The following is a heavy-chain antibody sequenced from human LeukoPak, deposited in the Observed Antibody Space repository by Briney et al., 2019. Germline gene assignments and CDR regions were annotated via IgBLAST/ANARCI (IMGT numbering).Heavy chain of an antibody. V-gene: IGHV3-21*04. CDR3: ATQYYGSGSYYDYYYYYMDV. D-gene: IGHD3-10*01. CDR2: ISTSSSYI. CDR1: GFTFSSYC. Sequence: GGSLRLSCAASGFTFSSYCMNWVRQAPGKGLEWVSFISTSSSYIHYADSVEGRFTISRDNSKNTLYLQMNSLRAEDTAVYYCATQYYGSGSYYDYYYYYMDVWGKGTTVTISS. J-gene: IGHJ6*03.